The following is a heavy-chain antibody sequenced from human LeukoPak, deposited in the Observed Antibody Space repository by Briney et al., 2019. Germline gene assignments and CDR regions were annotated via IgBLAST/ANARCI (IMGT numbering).Heavy chain of an antibody. Sequence: WIRQPPGKGLEWIGYIYYSGSTYYNPSLKSRVTISVDTSKNQFSLKLSSVTAADTAVYYCARDSRYCSSTSCYDGYYYYGMDVWGKGTTVTVSS. J-gene: IGHJ6*04. CDR2: IYYSGST. D-gene: IGHD2-2*01. CDR3: ARDSRYCSSTSCYDGYYYYGMDV. V-gene: IGHV4-30-4*01.